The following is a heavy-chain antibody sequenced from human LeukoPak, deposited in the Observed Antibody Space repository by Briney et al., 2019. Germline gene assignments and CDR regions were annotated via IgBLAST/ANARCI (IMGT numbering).Heavy chain of an antibody. CDR2: IKSKTDGGTT. J-gene: IGHJ4*02. CDR1: GFTFSNAW. CDR3: TAQYYDYVWGSYRYLDY. V-gene: IGHV3-15*01. D-gene: IGHD3-16*02. Sequence: GSLRLSCAASGFTFSNAWMSWVRQAPGKGLEWVGRIKSKTDGGTTDYAAPVKGRFTISRDDSKNTLYLQMNSLKTEDTAVYYCTAQYYDYVWGSYRYLDYWGQGTLVTVSS.